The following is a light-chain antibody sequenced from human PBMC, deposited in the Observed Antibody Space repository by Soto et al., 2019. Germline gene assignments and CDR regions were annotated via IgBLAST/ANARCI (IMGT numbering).Light chain of an antibody. Sequence: QSVLTQPASVSGSPGQSITISCTGTSSDIGAYDYVSWYQQFPGKVTKLIILDVNNRPSGFSNRFSGSKSGNTPSLTISGLQPEDDGDYYCNSITTSTTTRFVFGTGTKLTVL. CDR1: SSDIGAYDY. CDR2: DVN. CDR3: NSITTSTTTRFV. J-gene: IGLJ1*01. V-gene: IGLV2-14*01.